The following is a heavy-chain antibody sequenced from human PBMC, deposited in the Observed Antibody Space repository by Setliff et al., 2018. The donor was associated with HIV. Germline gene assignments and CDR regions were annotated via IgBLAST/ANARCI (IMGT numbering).Heavy chain of an antibody. D-gene: IGHD2-2*01. CDR1: GGSFSGHY. CDR2: VNHRGST. V-gene: IGHV4-34*01. CDR3: ARTQVLGLD. Sequence: NPSETLSLTCAVYGGSFSGHYWSWIRQPPGKGMEWIGEVNHRGSTNYNPSLKSRVTISVDRSKNQFSLKMTSVTAADTAVYYCARTQVLGLDWGQGTLVTVSS. J-gene: IGHJ4*02.